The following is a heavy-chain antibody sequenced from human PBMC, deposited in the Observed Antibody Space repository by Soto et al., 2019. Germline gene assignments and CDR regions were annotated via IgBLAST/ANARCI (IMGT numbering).Heavy chain of an antibody. CDR2: IIPILGAA. J-gene: IGHJ6*03. Sequence: QVQLVQSGAEVKKPGSSVKVSCKASGSTFSNYTISWVRQAPGQGLEWMGRIIPILGAANYAQKFQGRVTITEDKSTSTVDMEMSSLRSEGTAVYYCARVAEMGTVTEGFYYYMDVWGEGTTVTVSS. V-gene: IGHV1-69*08. D-gene: IGHD4-17*01. CDR3: ARVAEMGTVTEGFYYYMDV. CDR1: GSTFSNYT.